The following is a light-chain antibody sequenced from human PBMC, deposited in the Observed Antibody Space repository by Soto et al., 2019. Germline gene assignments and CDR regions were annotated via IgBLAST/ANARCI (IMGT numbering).Light chain of an antibody. Sequence: DIQMTQSPSSLSASVGDRVTITCRASQGIRDDLAWYQQKPGKAPKRLIYAVSNLQSGVPSRFSGSGSGTEFTLTISSLQPEDFATYYCLHHNSNPRRYTFGQGTKLEIK. CDR2: AVS. V-gene: IGKV1-17*01. CDR3: LHHNSNPRRYT. J-gene: IGKJ2*01. CDR1: QGIRDD.